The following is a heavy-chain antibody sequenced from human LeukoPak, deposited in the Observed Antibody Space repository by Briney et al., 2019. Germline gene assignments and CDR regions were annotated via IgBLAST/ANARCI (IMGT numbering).Heavy chain of an antibody. CDR3: ARVGDPRYYYYMDV. V-gene: IGHV1-69*05. D-gene: IGHD3-10*01. Sequence: SVKISCKASGGTFSSYAISWVRQAPGQGLEWMGGIIPIFGTANYAQKFQGRVTITTDESTSTAYMELSSLRSEDTAVYYCARVGDPRYYYYMDVWGKGTTVTVSS. CDR1: GGTFSSYA. CDR2: IIPIFGTA. J-gene: IGHJ6*03.